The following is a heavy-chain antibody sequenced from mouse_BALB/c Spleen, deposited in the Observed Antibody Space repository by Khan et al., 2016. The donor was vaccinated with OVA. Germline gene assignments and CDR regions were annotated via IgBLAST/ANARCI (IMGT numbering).Heavy chain of an antibody. V-gene: IGHV2-6-7*01. CDR3: AREIYYDYAYYYAMDY. J-gene: IGHJ4*01. Sequence: VQLQESGPGLVAPSQSLSITCTVSGFSLTGYGVNWARQPPGKGLEWLGMIWGDGSTDYNSALKSRLSISKDNSKSQVFLKMNSLHTDDTARYYCAREIYYDYAYYYAMDYWGQGTSVTVSS. CDR1: GFSLTGYG. CDR2: IWGDGST. D-gene: IGHD2-4*01.